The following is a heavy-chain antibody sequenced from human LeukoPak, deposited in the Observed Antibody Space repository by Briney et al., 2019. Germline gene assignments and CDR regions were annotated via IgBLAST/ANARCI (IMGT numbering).Heavy chain of an antibody. Sequence: PSETLSLTCAVYGGSFSGYYWSWIRQPPGKGLEWIGEINHSGSTNYNPSLKSRVTIPVDTSKNQFSLKLSSVTAADTAVYYCARGPLSLDYWGQETLVTVSS. CDR3: ARGPLSLDY. V-gene: IGHV4-34*01. J-gene: IGHJ4*02. CDR2: INHSGST. CDR1: GGSFSGYY.